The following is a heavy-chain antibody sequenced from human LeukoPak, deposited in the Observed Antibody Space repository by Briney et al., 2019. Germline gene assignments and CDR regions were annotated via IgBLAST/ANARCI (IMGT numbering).Heavy chain of an antibody. CDR3: ARDSQYYDFWSGTDAFDI. Sequence: GGSLRLSCAASAFSLNAYNMNWVRQAPGKGLEWVANIKQDGSEKYYVDSVKGRFTISRDNAKNSLYLQMNSLRAEDTAVYYCARDSQYYDFWSGTDAFDIWGQGTMVTVSS. CDR2: IKQDGSEK. V-gene: IGHV3-7*01. J-gene: IGHJ3*02. CDR1: AFSLNAYN. D-gene: IGHD3-3*01.